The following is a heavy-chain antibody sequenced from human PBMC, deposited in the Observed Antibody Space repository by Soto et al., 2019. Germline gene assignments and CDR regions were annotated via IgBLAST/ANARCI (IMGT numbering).Heavy chain of an antibody. Sequence: PGESLKISCKGSGYSFTSYWIGWVRQMPGKGLEWMGIIYPGDSDTRYSPSFQGQVTISADKSISTAYLQWSSLKASDTAMYYCARLPRSRHYYDSSGSFYYGMDVWGQGTTVTVSS. V-gene: IGHV5-51*01. CDR1: GYSFTSYW. CDR2: IYPGDSDT. CDR3: ARLPRSRHYYDSSGSFYYGMDV. D-gene: IGHD3-22*01. J-gene: IGHJ6*02.